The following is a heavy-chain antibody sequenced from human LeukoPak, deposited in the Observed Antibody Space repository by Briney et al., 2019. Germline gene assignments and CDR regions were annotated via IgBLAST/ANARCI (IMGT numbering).Heavy chain of an antibody. CDR1: GYSISSGYY. V-gene: IGHV4-38-2*02. CDR3: ARDEGYDFWSGYYITYYFDY. CDR2: IYHSGST. D-gene: IGHD3-3*01. J-gene: IGHJ4*02. Sequence: SETLSLTCTVSGYSISSGYYWGWIRQPPGKGLEWIGSIYHSGSTYYNPSLKSRVTISVDTSKNQFSLKLSSVTAADTAVYYCARDEGYDFWSGYYITYYFDYWGQGTLVTVSS.